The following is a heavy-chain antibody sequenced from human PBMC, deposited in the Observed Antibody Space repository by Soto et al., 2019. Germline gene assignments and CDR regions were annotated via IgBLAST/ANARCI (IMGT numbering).Heavy chain of an antibody. Sequence: PGGSLRLSCAASGFTFSDHNMDWVRQAPGKGLEWVGRIRNKGNGYSTEYAASVKGRFIVSRDDSKNSLFLQMNSLRAEDTAVYYCARRNRDSRLETDYWGQGNLVTVSS. CDR3: ARRNRDSRLETDY. V-gene: IGHV3-72*01. J-gene: IGHJ4*02. D-gene: IGHD5-12*01. CDR1: GFTFSDHN. CDR2: IRNKGNGYST.